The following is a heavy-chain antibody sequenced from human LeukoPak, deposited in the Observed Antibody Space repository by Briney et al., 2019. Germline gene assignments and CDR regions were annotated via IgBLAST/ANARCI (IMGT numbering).Heavy chain of an antibody. D-gene: IGHD6-19*01. CDR3: ARDLPWLVRYFDY. CDR2: INPNSGGT. V-gene: IGHV1-2*02. Sequence: ASVKVSCKASGYTFTGYYMHWVRQAPGQGLEWMGWINPNSGGTNCAQKFQGRVTMTRDTSISTAYMELSRLRSDDTAVYYCARDLPWLVRYFDYWGQGTLVTVSS. J-gene: IGHJ4*02. CDR1: GYTFTGYY.